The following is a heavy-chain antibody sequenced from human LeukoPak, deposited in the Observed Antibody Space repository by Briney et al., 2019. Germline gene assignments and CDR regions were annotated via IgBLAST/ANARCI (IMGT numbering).Heavy chain of an antibody. CDR1: GYTFTGYY. J-gene: IGHJ3*02. Sequence: ASVKVSCKASGYTFTGYYMHWVRQAPGQGLEWMGWINPNSGGTNYAQKFQGRVTMTRDTSITTAYMELSRLRSDDTAVYYCASVPRPSLQGLYVFDIWGQGTMVSASS. CDR2: INPNSGGT. V-gene: IGHV1-2*02. CDR3: ASVPRPSLQGLYVFDI. D-gene: IGHD6-6*01.